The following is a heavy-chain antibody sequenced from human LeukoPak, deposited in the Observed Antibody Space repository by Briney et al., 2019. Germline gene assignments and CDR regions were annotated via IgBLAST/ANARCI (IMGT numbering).Heavy chain of an antibody. CDR1: GYTFTGYY. J-gene: IGHJ4*02. D-gene: IGHD3-16*02. CDR3: AREMITFGGVIVTPALGY. V-gene: IGHV1-2*02. CDR2: INPNSGGT. Sequence: ASVKVSCKASGYTFTGYYMHWVRQAPGQGLEWVGWINPNSGGTNYAQKFQGRVTMTRDTSISTAYMELSRLRSDDTAVYYCAREMITFGGVIVTPALGYWGQGTLVTVSS.